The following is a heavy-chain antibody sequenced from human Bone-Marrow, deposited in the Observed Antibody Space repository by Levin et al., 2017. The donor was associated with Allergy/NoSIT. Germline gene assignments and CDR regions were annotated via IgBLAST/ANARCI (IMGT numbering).Heavy chain of an antibody. CDR1: GFTFSNAW. CDR2: IKSKTDGGTT. CDR3: TTDLSSGWYGGAFDI. V-gene: IGHV3-15*01. D-gene: IGHD6-19*01. J-gene: IGHJ3*02. Sequence: SCAASGFTFSNAWMSWVRQAPGKGLEWVGRIKSKTDGGTTDYAAPVKGRFTISRDDSKNTLYLQMNSLKTEDTAVYYCTTDLSSGWYGGAFDIWGQGTMVTVSS.